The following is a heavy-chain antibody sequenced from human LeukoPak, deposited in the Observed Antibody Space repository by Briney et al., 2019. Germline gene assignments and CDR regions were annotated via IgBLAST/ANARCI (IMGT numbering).Heavy chain of an antibody. CDR1: GYTFTGYY. D-gene: IGHD6-13*01. J-gene: IGHJ4*02. CDR2: INPNSGGT. Sequence: ASVKVSCKASGYTFTGYYMHWVRQAPGQELEWMGWINPNSGGTNYAQKFQGRVTMTRDTSISTAYMELSRLRSDDTDVYYCARVRSSLDYWGQGTLVTVSS. CDR3: ARVRSSLDY. V-gene: IGHV1-2*02.